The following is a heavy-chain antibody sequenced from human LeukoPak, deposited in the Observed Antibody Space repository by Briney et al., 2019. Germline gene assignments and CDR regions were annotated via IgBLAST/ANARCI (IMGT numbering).Heavy chain of an antibody. V-gene: IGHV3-11*04. CDR3: TRRPYSTSWYYFDY. CDR2: ISSSGSML. J-gene: IGHJ4*02. D-gene: IGHD6-13*01. Sequence: GSLRLSCAVSGFTFSDYYMSWVRQAPGKGLEWVSYISSSGSMLHYADSVEGRFTISRDNAKNSLYLQMSSLRVEDTAVYYCTRRPYSTSWYYFDYWGQRTLVTVSS. CDR1: GFTFSDYY.